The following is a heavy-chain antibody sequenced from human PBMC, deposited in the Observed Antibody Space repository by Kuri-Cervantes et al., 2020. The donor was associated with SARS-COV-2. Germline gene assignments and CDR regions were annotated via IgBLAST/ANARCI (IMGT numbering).Heavy chain of an antibody. CDR2: IYYSGST. D-gene: IGHD3-3*01. J-gene: IGHJ3*02. CDR1: GGSISSYY. V-gene: IGHV4-59*01. Sequence: LRLSCTVSGGSISSYYWSWIRQPPGKGLEWIGYIYYSGSTNYNPSLKSRVTIPVDTSKNQFSLKLSSVTAADTAVYYCARHTIFGAHDAFDIWDQGTMVTVSS. CDR3: ARHTIFGAHDAFDI.